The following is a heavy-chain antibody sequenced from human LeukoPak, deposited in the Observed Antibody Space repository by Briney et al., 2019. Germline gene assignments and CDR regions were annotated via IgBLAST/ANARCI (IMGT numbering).Heavy chain of an antibody. J-gene: IGHJ5*02. Sequence: SETLSLTCTVSGGSTSGYYWSWIRQPPGKGLEWIGYIYYTESTTYNPSVNSRVTISIDTSKNQFSLKLISVTAADTAVYYCARDHSYYDFWSGYYTNWFDPWGQGTLVTVSS. D-gene: IGHD3-3*01. V-gene: IGHV4-59*01. CDR2: IYYTEST. CDR1: GGSTSGYY. CDR3: ARDHSYYDFWSGYYTNWFDP.